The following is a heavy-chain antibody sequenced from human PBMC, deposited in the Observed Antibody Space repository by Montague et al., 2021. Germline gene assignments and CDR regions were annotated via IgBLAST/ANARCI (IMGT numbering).Heavy chain of an antibody. CDR1: GFSFTSYA. V-gene: IGHV3-23*01. CDR3: AKASKKLRNYYYTMDV. J-gene: IGHJ6*02. Sequence: YLSLSCSASGFSFTSYAVNWVRQAPGEGLEWVSSITDIGPGTYYADSVKGRFTISRDNSKNTLYLQMNSLRVDDTAVYYCAKASKKLRNYYYTMDVWAKGPRSPSP. CDR2: ITDIGPGT.